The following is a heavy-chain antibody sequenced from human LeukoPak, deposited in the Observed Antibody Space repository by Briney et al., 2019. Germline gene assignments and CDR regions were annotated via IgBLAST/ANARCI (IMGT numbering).Heavy chain of an antibody. V-gene: IGHV5-51*01. J-gene: IGHJ3*02. CDR1: GYSFTSYW. CDR2: IYPGDSDT. D-gene: IGHD3-9*01. CDR3: ARSANDILTGYYDAFDI. Sequence: GESLKISCKGSGYSFTSYWIGWVRQMPGKGLEWMGIIYPGDSDTRYSPSFQGQVTISADKSISTAYLQWSSLKASDTAMYYCARSANDILTGYYDAFDIWGQGTMVTVSS.